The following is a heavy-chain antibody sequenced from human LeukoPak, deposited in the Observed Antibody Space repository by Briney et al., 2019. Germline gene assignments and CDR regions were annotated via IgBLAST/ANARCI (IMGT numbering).Heavy chain of an antibody. V-gene: IGHV3-7*01. Sequence: GGSLRLSCVASGFIFRNYWLSWVRQVPGRGLEWVAHIKQDGNEKHYVDSVEGRFTLSRDDSKNSLYLQMNSLRVDDSAVYYCARGPNYGDRVDYFDYWGQGTLVTVSS. CDR1: GFIFRNYW. CDR3: ARGPNYGDRVDYFDY. D-gene: IGHD4-17*01. J-gene: IGHJ4*02. CDR2: IKQDGNEK.